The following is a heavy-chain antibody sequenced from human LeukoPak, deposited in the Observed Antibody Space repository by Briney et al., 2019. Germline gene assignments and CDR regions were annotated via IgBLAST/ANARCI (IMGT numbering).Heavy chain of an antibody. Sequence: GGSLTLSCAGSGFTFSSYAMSWVRQAPGKALEWVSAISDTGSTTYDADSVKGRFTISRDNSRSTLYLQMNSLRAEDTALYYCAKDTSIGRYCTNGVCSPFDYWGQGTLVTVSS. CDR3: AKDTSIGRYCTNGVCSPFDY. V-gene: IGHV3-23*01. D-gene: IGHD2-8*01. CDR2: ISDTGSTT. J-gene: IGHJ4*02. CDR1: GFTFSSYA.